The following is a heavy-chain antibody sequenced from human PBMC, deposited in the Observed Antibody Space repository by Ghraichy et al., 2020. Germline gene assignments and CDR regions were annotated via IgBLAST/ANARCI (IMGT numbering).Heavy chain of an antibody. CDR3: AGDRLPGSYRGLHV. J-gene: IGHJ6*02. Sequence: LSLTCEVSGLTFSSYWMSWVRQAPGKGLEWVANIKQDGSEKYYVDSVKGRFTISRDNADNSLYLQLNSLRDEDTAVYYCAGDRLPGSYRGLHVWGQVTTVTVSS. V-gene: IGHV3-7*03. CDR2: IKQDGSEK. CDR1: GLTFSSYW. D-gene: IGHD7-27*01.